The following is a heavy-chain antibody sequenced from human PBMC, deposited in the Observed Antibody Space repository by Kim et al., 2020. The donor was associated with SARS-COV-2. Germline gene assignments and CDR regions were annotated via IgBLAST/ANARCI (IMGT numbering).Heavy chain of an antibody. Sequence: GGSLRLSCAASGFTFSSYGMHWVRQAPGKGLEWVAVISYDGSNKYYADSVKGRFTIARDNSKNTLYLQMNSLRAEDTAVYYWAKDSSSSWYELPGYYYYG. CDR1: GFTFSSYG. J-gene: IGHJ6*01. CDR3: AKDSSSSWYELPGYYYYG. V-gene: IGHV3-30*18. D-gene: IGHD6-13*01. CDR2: ISYDGSNK.